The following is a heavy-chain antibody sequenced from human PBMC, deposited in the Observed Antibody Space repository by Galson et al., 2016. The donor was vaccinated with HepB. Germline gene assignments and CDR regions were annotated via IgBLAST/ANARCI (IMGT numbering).Heavy chain of an antibody. Sequence: ETLSLTCTVSGGSVDTGRYFWSWIRQPPGQGLEWIGYMFNSGRTNYNPSLKSRVTISLDTSTNQLSLKISSVTAADTAVYYCARAAGYDSSLNFWGRGTLVTVSS. V-gene: IGHV4-61*01. CDR3: ARAAGYDSSLNF. CDR2: MFNSGRT. D-gene: IGHD3-22*01. CDR1: GGSVDTGRYF. J-gene: IGHJ2*01.